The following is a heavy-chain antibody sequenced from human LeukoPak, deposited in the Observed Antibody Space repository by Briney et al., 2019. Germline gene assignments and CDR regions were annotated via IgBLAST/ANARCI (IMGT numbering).Heavy chain of an antibody. CDR3: AKLYRAVTGMFFDY. CDR2: ISGSGGST. D-gene: IGHD6-19*01. Sequence: GGSLRLSCAASGFTFNIYSMSWVRQAPGKGLEWVPAISGSGGSTYYADSVKGRFTISRENSKNTLYLQMNSLRAGDTAVYYCAKLYRAVTGMFFDYWGQGTLVTVSS. CDR1: GFTFNIYS. J-gene: IGHJ4*02. V-gene: IGHV3-23*01.